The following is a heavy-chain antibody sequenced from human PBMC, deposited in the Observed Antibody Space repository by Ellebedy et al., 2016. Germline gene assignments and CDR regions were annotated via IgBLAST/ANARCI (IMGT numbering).Heavy chain of an antibody. Sequence: GGSLRLXCAASDFTFSIYAMSWVRQAPGKGLEWVSSIGTNIDYADSVKGRFTISRDDSRSMVYLQMNGLRAEDTAVYYCAKDRVNGNGVYDAFDIWGQGTMVTVSS. D-gene: IGHD2-8*01. CDR3: AKDRVNGNGVYDAFDI. J-gene: IGHJ3*02. CDR2: IGTNI. CDR1: DFTFSIYA. V-gene: IGHV3-23*01.